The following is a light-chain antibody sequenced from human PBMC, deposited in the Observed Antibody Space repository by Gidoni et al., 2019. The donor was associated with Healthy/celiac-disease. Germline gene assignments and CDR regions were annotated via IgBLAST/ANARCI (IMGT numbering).Light chain of an antibody. V-gene: IGKV1-5*03. CDR1: QSISSW. Sequence: DIQMTQSPSTLSASVGDRVTITCLASQSISSWLAWYQQKPGKAPKLLIYKASSLESGVPSRFSGSGSGTEFTLTISSLQPDDFSTYPFQHYNSIRGTFAQGTKVEIK. CDR3: QHYNSIRGT. CDR2: KAS. J-gene: IGKJ1*01.